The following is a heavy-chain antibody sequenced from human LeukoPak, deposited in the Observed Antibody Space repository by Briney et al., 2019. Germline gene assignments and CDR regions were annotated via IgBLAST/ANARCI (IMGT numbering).Heavy chain of an antibody. J-gene: IGHJ4*02. CDR3: ARGVGYCSSTSCYFDY. V-gene: IGHV3-30*19. CDR1: GFTFSNYG. D-gene: IGHD2-2*01. CDR2: ISYDGSNK. Sequence: GGSLRLSCAASGFTFSNYGMHWVRQAPGKGLEWVAVISYDGSNKYYADSVKGRFTISRDNSKNTLYLQMNSLRAEDTAVYYCARGVGYCSSTSCYFDYWGQGTLVTVSS.